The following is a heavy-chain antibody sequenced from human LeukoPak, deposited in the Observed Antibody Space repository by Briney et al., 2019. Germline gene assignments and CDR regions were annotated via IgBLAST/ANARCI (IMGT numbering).Heavy chain of an antibody. CDR1: GFTFTNYA. V-gene: IGHV3-33*01. J-gene: IGHJ4*02. CDR2: AWYDGSNK. Sequence: PGGSLRLSCSASGFTFTNYAIHWVRQAPGKGLEWVTVAWYDGSNKYYGGSVKGRFTISRDNSKNMVYLQMNSLRAEDTAVYYCARDVKAYFDYWGRGILVTVPS. CDR3: ARDVKAYFDY.